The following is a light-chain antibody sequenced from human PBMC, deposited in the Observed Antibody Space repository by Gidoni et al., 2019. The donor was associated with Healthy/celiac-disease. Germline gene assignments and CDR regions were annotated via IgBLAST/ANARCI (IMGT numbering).Light chain of an antibody. CDR1: QCISNY. V-gene: IGKV1-27*01. CDR3: QKYNSAPLT. Sequence: DIQMTQSPSSLSASVGVRVTVTCRASQCISNYLDWYQQKPGKVPKLLIYAASTLQSGVPSRFSGSGSGTDFTLTISSLQPEDVATYYCQKYNSAPLTFGGGTQVEIK. J-gene: IGKJ4*01. CDR2: AAS.